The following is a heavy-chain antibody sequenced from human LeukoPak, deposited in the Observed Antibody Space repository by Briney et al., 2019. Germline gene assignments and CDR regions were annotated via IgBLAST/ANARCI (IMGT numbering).Heavy chain of an antibody. D-gene: IGHD2-15*01. Sequence: SETLSLTCTVSGGSISSYYWSWIRQPPGKGLEWIGYIYYSGSTNYSTSLKRRVTISVDKSKNQFSLKLSSVTAADTAVYYCARAICSGGSCYSRYYYYYYMDVWGKGTTVTVSS. J-gene: IGHJ6*03. CDR2: IYYSGST. CDR3: ARAICSGGSCYSRYYYYYYMDV. CDR1: GGSISSYY. V-gene: IGHV4-59*01.